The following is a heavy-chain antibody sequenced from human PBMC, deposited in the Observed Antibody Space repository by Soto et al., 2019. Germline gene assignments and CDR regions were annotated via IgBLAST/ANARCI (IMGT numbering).Heavy chain of an antibody. V-gene: IGHV1-18*01. Sequence: QVQLVQSGAEVKKPGASVKVSCKTSGFNFFNYGYTWVRQAPGQGLEWVGCIRAFSGRKDYAPKFQGRVTMTADTSTSTAYMELGSLTSDDTAVYYWAKTSSTANFEGWGQGTLVTVSS. D-gene: IGHD1-26*01. CDR1: GFNFFNYG. CDR3: AKTSSTANFEG. CDR2: IRAFSGRK. J-gene: IGHJ4*02.